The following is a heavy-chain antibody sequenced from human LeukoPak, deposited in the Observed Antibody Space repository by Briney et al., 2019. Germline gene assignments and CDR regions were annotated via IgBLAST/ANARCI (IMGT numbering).Heavy chain of an antibody. CDR2: INSDGSIT. Sequence: GGSLRLSCAAPGFTFSRNWMHWARQAPGKGLVWVSRINSDGSITNYADSVKGRFTISRDNAKNTLYLQMSSLRAEDTAVYYCAKIDAYWGQGTLVTVSS. V-gene: IGHV3-74*01. CDR3: AKIDAY. J-gene: IGHJ4*02. CDR1: GFTFSRNW.